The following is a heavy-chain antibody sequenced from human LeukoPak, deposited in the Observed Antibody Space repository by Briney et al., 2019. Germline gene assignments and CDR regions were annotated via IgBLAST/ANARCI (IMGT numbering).Heavy chain of an antibody. CDR2: ISGSGGST. J-gene: IGHJ4*02. CDR1: GFIFSSYA. D-gene: IGHD6-19*01. CDR3: ANEGTAVAGGDY. Sequence: GGSLRLSCAASGFIFSSYAMSWVRQAPGKGLEWVSSISGSGGSTYYADSLKGRFTISRDNSKNTLYLQMNSLRAEDTAIYYCANEGTAVAGGDYWGQGTLVTVSS. V-gene: IGHV3-23*01.